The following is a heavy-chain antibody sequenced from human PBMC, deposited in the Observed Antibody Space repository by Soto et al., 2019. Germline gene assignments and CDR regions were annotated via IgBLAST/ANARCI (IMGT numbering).Heavy chain of an antibody. Sequence: ASVKVSCKTSGYTFSLYFIHWVRQAPGEGLEWVGWINPDSGVTQYAQKYQGRVTMTSDTSIRTACMDLTGLTSDDTAVYFCARDPSDSSGNYDYWGQGTLVTVS. D-gene: IGHD3-22*01. J-gene: IGHJ4*02. V-gene: IGHV1-2*02. CDR3: ARDPSDSSGNYDY. CDR2: INPDSGVT. CDR1: GYTFSLYF.